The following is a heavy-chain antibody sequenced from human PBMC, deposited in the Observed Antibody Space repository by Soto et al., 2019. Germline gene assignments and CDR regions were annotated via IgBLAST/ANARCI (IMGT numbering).Heavy chain of an antibody. CDR3: AKDLRRSSWFYYYYGMDV. J-gene: IGHJ6*02. V-gene: IGHV3-30*18. CDR1: GFTFSSYG. D-gene: IGHD6-13*01. Sequence: LRLSCAASGFTFSSYGMHWVRQAPGKGLEWVAVISYDGSNKYYADSVKGRFTISRDNSKNTLYLQMNSLRAEDTAVYYCAKDLRRSSWFYYYYGMDVWGQGTTVTV. CDR2: ISYDGSNK.